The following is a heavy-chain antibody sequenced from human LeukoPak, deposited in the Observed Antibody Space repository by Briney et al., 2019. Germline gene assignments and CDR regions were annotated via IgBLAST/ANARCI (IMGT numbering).Heavy chain of an antibody. CDR2: ISSGSTI. D-gene: IGHD4-23*01. J-gene: IGHJ4*02. V-gene: IGHV3-11*01. CDR1: GFTFSDYY. CDR3: ARAPFIQNDYGGTFDY. Sequence: PGGSLRLSCAASGFTFSDYYMSWIRQAPGKGLEWVSYISSGSTIYYADSVKGRFTISRDNAKNSLYLQMNSLRAEDTAVYYCARAPFIQNDYGGTFDYWGQGTLVTVSS.